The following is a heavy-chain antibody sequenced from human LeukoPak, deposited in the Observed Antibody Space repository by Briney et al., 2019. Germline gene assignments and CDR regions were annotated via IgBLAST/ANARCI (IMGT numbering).Heavy chain of an antibody. J-gene: IGHJ4*02. CDR2: MSTSGST. V-gene: IGHV4-61*09. D-gene: IGHD4-17*01. CDR1: RGSISSGSYY. CDR3: ARGLGYGVLGEFYDY. Sequence: PSETLSLTCTVPRGSISSGSYYWSWIRQPAGKGLEWIGHMSTSGSTHYNPSLKSRLSISVDTSKNQFSLKLSSVTAADTAVYYCARGLGYGVLGEFYDYWGQGTLVTVSS.